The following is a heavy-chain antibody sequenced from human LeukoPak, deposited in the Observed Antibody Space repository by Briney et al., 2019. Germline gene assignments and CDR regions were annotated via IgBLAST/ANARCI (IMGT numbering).Heavy chain of an antibody. CDR3: GRAFIRFGGFIKKILDS. D-gene: IGHD3-16*01. V-gene: IGHV4-34*01. Sequence: PSETLSLTCAVYGGSFSGYYWSWIRQPPGKGLEWIGEINHSGSTNYNPSLKSRVTISVDTSKNQFSLKLSSVTAADTAVYYCGRAFIRFGGFIKKILDSGAQEPLVTVPS. CDR2: INHSGST. J-gene: IGHJ4*02. CDR1: GGSFSGYY.